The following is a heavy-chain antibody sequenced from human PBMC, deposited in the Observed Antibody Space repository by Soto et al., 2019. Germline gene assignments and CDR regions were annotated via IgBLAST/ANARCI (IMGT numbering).Heavy chain of an antibody. D-gene: IGHD3-10*01. J-gene: IGHJ6*02. V-gene: IGHV3-23*01. Sequence: GGSLRLSCAASGFTFSSYAMSWVRQAPGKGLEWVSAISGSGGSTYYADSVKGRFTISRDNSKNTLYLQMNSLRAEDTAVYYCAKAQGGYGSGSYNGMDAWGQGTTATVSS. CDR2: ISGSGGST. CDR1: GFTFSSYA. CDR3: AKAQGGYGSGSYNGMDA.